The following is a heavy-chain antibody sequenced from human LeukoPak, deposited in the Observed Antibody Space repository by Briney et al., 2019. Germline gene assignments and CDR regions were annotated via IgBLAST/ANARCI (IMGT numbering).Heavy chain of an antibody. V-gene: IGHV1-2*02. D-gene: IGHD6-13*01. CDR3: ARDHSSSCQLLDY. CDR2: INPNSGGI. J-gene: IGHJ4*02. CDR1: GYTFTAFY. Sequence: ASVKVSCKASGYTFTAFYIHWVRQAPGQGLEWMGWINPNSGGINYAQKFQGRVTMTRDTSISAAYMQLSSLRSDDTAVYYCARDHSSSCQLLDYWGQGTLVTISS.